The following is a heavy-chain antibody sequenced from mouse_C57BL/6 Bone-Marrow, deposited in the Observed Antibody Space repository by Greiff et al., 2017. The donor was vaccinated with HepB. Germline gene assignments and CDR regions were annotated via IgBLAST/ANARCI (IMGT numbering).Heavy chain of an antibody. V-gene: IGHV1-54*01. D-gene: IGHD1-1*01. Sequence: QVHVKQSGAELVRPGTSVKVSCKASGYAFTNYLIEWVKQRPGQGLEWIGVINPGSGGTNYNEKFKGKATLTADKSSSTAYMQLSSLISEDSAVYFCARDYYGSGDYWGQGTTLTVSS. CDR2: INPGSGGT. CDR1: GYAFTNYL. J-gene: IGHJ2*01. CDR3: ARDYYGSGDY.